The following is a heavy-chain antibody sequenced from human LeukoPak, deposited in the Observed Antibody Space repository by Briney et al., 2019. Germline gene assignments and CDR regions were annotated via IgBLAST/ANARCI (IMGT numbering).Heavy chain of an antibody. Sequence: SETLSLTCTVSGGSISSGGYYWSWLRQHPGKGLEWIGYIYYSGSTYYNPSLKSRVTISVDTSKNQFSLKLSSVTAADTAVYYCARGKQIAAAGKGNWFDPWGQGTLVTVSS. V-gene: IGHV4-31*03. CDR3: ARGKQIAAAGKGNWFDP. CDR1: GGSISSGGYY. J-gene: IGHJ5*02. D-gene: IGHD6-13*01. CDR2: IYYSGST.